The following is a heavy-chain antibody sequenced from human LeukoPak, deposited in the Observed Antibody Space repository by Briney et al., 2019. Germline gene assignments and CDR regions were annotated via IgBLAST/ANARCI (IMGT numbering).Heavy chain of an antibody. CDR2: IYYTGST. D-gene: IGHD6-19*01. J-gene: IGHJ4*02. CDR1: GGSINSYY. Sequence: NPSETLSLTCTVSGGSINSYYWSWIRQPPGQGLEWIGYIYYTGSTSYNSSLKSRVTISIDTSKNQFSLRLSSVTAADTAVYYCARHFETYSSGWKSYFFDYWGQGTLVTVSS. V-gene: IGHV4-59*08. CDR3: ARHFETYSSGWKSYFFDY.